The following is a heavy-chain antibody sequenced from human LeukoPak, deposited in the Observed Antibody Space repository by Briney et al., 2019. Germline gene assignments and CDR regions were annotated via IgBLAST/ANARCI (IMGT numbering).Heavy chain of an antibody. CDR2: IIPILGIA. CDR3: ARNFVGHYYDSSGYPY. Sequence: GASVKVSCKASGGTFSSYAISWVRQAPGQGLEWMGRIIPILGIANYAQKFQGRVTITADKSTSTAYMELSSLRSEDTAVYYCARNFVGHYYDSSGYPYWGQGTLVTVSS. J-gene: IGHJ4*02. CDR1: GGTFSSYA. D-gene: IGHD3-22*01. V-gene: IGHV1-69*04.